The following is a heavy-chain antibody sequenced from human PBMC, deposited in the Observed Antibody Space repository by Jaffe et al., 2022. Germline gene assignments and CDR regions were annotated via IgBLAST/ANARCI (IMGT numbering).Heavy chain of an antibody. J-gene: IGHJ2*01. CDR1: GFTFSSYA. Sequence: EVQLLESGGGLVQPGGSLRLSCAASGFTFSSYAMSWVRQAPGKGLEWVSAISGSGGSTYYADSVKGRFTISRDNSKNTLYLQMNSLRAEDTAVYYCAKDIELYGDYGNWYFDLWGRGTLVTVSS. CDR3: AKDIELYGDYGNWYFDL. CDR2: ISGSGGST. V-gene: IGHV3-23*01. D-gene: IGHD4-17*01.